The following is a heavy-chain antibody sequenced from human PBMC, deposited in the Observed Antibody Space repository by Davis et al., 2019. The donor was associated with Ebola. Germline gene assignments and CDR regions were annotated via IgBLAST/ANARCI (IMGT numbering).Heavy chain of an antibody. CDR2: IDWDDDK. CDR1: GFSLSPSGMR. CDR3: ARIKVAGNYFDY. D-gene: IGHD6-19*01. V-gene: IGHV2-70*04. Sequence: SGPTLVKPTQPLTLTCTFSGFSLSPSGMRVSWIRQPPGKALEWLARIDWDDDKFYSTSLKTRLTISKDTSKNQVVLTMTNMDPVDTATYYCARIKVAGNYFDYWGQGTLVTVSS. J-gene: IGHJ4*02.